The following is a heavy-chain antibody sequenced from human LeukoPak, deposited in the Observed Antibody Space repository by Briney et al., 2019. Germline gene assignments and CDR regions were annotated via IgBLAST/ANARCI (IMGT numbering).Heavy chain of an antibody. J-gene: IGHJ3*02. V-gene: IGHV4-31*03. CDR3: ARFYGGNSGILPRATFDI. CDR2: IYYSGST. D-gene: IGHD4-23*01. CDR1: GGSISSGGYY. Sequence: KSSETLSLTCTVSGGSISSGGYYWSWIRQHPGKGLEWIGYIYYSGSTYYNPSLKSRVTISVDTSKNQFSLKLSSVTAADTAVYYCARFYGGNSGILPRATFDIWGQGTMVTVSS.